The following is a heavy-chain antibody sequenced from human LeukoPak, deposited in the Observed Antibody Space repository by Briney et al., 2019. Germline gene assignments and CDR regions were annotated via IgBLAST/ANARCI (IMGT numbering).Heavy chain of an antibody. CDR2: ISSSSSYI. CDR1: GFTFSSYS. D-gene: IGHD2-2*01. V-gene: IGHV3-21*01. Sequence: GGSLRLSCAASGFTFSSYSMNWVRQAPGKGLEWVSSISSSSSYIYYADSVKGRFTISGDNAKNSLYLQMNSLRAEDTAVYYCVRVVPAANYYYYGMDVWGQGTTVTVSS. J-gene: IGHJ6*02. CDR3: VRVVPAANYYYYGMDV.